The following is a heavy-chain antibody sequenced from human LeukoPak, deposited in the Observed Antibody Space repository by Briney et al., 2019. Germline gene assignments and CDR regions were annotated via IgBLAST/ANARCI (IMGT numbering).Heavy chain of an antibody. V-gene: IGHV3-21*01. J-gene: IGHJ3*02. CDR1: GFTFSSYS. CDR2: ISSSSSYI. Sequence: KAGGSLRLSCAAPGFTFSSYSMNWVRQAPGKGLEWVSSISSSSSYIYYADSVKGRFTISRDNAKNSLYLQMNSLRAEDTAVYYCARDTYYYDSSGWDAFDIWGQGTMVTVSS. D-gene: IGHD3-22*01. CDR3: ARDTYYYDSSGWDAFDI.